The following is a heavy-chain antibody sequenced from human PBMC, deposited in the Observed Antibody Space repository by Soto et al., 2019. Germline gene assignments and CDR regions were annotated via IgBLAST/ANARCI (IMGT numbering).Heavy chain of an antibody. D-gene: IGHD3-10*01. V-gene: IGHV1-8*01. J-gene: IGHJ6*02. CDR1: GYTLTSYD. CDR3: ARGVSDMVRGVITYYYGMDV. Sequence: ASVKVSCKASGYTLTSYDINWVRQATGQGLEWMGWMNPNSGNTGYAQKFQGRVTMTRNTSISTAYMELSSLRSEDTAVYYCARGVSDMVRGVITYYYGMDVWGQGTTVTVSS. CDR2: MNPNSGNT.